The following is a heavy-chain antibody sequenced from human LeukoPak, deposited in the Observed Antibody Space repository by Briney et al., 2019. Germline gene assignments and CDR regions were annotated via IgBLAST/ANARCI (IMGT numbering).Heavy chain of an antibody. J-gene: IGHJ4*02. CDR3: AKIPIMTTGHFDY. CDR2: ISGSGGST. CDR1: GFTFSSYA. D-gene: IGHD4-17*01. Sequence: GGSLRLSCAASGFTFSSYAMSWVRQAPGKGLEWVSAISGSGGSTYYADSVKGRFTISRDNSKNTLYLQMNSPRAEDTAVYYCAKIPIMTTGHFDYWGQGTLVTVSS. V-gene: IGHV3-23*01.